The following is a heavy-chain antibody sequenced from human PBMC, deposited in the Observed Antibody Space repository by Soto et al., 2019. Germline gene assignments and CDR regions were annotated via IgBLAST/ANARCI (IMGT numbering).Heavy chain of an antibody. CDR3: ARFTYYYDSSGHGFDY. CDR1: GFTFSSYA. Sequence: QVQLVESGGGVVQPGRSLRLSCAASGFTFSSYAMHGFRQAPGKGLEGVAVISYDGSNKYYADSVKGRFTISRDNSKNTLYLQMNSLRAEDTAVYYCARFTYYYDSSGHGFDYWGQGTLVTVSS. J-gene: IGHJ4*02. V-gene: IGHV3-30-3*01. CDR2: ISYDGSNK. D-gene: IGHD3-22*01.